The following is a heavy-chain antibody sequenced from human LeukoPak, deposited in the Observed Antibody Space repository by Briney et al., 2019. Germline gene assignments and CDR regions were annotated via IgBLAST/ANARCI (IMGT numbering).Heavy chain of an antibody. J-gene: IGHJ4*02. CDR2: RSYSGST. CDR3: GRSDTPHLPSSRWHFDY. V-gene: IGHV4-59*01. D-gene: IGHD6-13*01. Sequence: PSETLSLTCSVSGGSIGTNFWSWIRQVPGNGLEWIGYRSYSGSTNYNPSLKSRVSISIDTSKNQFSLGLNSLTAAATAVYQRGRSDTPHLPSSRWHFDYWGQGNLVIV. CDR1: GGSIGTNF.